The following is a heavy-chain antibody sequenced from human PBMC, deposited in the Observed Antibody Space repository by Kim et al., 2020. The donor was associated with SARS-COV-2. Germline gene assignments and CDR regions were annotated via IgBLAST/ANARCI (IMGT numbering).Heavy chain of an antibody. Sequence: GGSLRLSCAASGFTFSSYAMSWVRQAPGKGLEWVSAISGSGGYTYYADSVKGRFTISRDNSKNTLYLQMNSLRADDTAVYYCAKDPDNWDWYFDLWGRGTLVTVSS. V-gene: IGHV3-23*01. CDR2: ISGSGGYT. J-gene: IGHJ2*01. D-gene: IGHD1-20*01. CDR1: GFTFSSYA. CDR3: AKDPDNWDWYFDL.